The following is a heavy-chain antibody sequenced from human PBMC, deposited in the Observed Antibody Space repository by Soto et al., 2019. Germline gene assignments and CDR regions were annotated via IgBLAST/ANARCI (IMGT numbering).Heavy chain of an antibody. D-gene: IGHD2-15*01. V-gene: IGHV1-2*02. J-gene: IGHJ4*02. CDR2: MHPNNGGT. CDR1: GYTFSDYY. CDR3: LRGRPDPFLVAVAVPSGPDF. Sequence: QVQLVQSGAEVQKPGASVKVSCKASGYTFSDYYLHWVRQAPGQALEWVGWMHPNNGGTNYAQKFRGRVTMTRDTSITTAFMELSSLSADDTAVYYCLRGRPDPFLVAVAVPSGPDFWGQGTLVTVSS.